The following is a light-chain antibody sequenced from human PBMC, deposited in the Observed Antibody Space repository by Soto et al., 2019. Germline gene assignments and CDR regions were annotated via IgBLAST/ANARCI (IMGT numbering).Light chain of an antibody. CDR3: SSYAGGNNVV. J-gene: IGLJ2*01. CDR2: EVN. CDR1: SRDVGGYNY. V-gene: IGLV2-8*01. Sequence: QSALTQPPSASGSPGQSVTISCTGTSRDVGGYNYVSWYQQHPGNAPKLIIFEVNKRPSGVPDRFSGSKSGNTASLTVSGLQAEDEADYFCSSYAGGNNVVFGGGTKVTVL.